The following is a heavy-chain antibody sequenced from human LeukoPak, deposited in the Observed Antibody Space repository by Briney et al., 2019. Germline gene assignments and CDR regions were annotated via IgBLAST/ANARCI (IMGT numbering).Heavy chain of an antibody. CDR2: INHSGST. J-gene: IGHJ5*02. CDR1: GGSFSGYY. D-gene: IGHD6-13*01. CDR3: ARVRAVAGTSWFDP. Sequence: KPSETLSLTCAVYGGSFSGYYWSWIRQPPGKGLEWIGEINHSGSTNYNPSLKSRVTISVDTSKNQFSLKLNSVTAADTAVYYCARVRAVAGTSWFDPWGQGTLVTVSS. V-gene: IGHV4-34*01.